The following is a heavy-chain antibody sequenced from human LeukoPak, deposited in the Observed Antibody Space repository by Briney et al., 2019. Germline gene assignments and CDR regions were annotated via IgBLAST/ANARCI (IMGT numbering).Heavy chain of an antibody. V-gene: IGHV4-34*01. CDR3: ARGKYYGSGSYYKPPEYFQH. CDR2: INHRGRT. CDR1: GGSLSYYY. Sequence: SETLSLTCAVYGGSLSYYYWNWIRQPPGKGLEWIGEINHRGRTSFNPSLNSRLTISVDTSKNQISLKLTSVSAADTAVYYCARGKYYGSGSYYKPPEYFQHWGQGTLVTVSS. D-gene: IGHD3-10*01. J-gene: IGHJ1*01.